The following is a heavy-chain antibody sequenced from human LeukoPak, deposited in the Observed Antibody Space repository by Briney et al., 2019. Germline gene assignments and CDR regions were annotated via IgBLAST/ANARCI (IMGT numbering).Heavy chain of an antibody. CDR2: INPNSGGT. J-gene: IGHJ6*03. D-gene: IGHD3-10*01. CDR1: GYTFTGYY. CDR3: ARGGSGSYFLYYYYMDV. Sequence: WASVKVSCKASGYTFTGYYMHWVRQAPGQGLEWMGWINPNSGGTNYAQKFQGRVTMTRDTSISTAYMELSRLRSDDTAVYYCARGGSGSYFLYYYYMDVWGKGTTVTISS. V-gene: IGHV1-2*02.